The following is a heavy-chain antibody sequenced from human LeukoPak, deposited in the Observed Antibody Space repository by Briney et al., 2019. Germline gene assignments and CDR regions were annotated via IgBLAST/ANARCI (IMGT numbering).Heavy chain of an antibody. D-gene: IGHD3-10*01. V-gene: IGHV4-4*07. CDR3: AREWAVLWFGELTYFDY. CDR1: GGSISSYY. CDR2: IYTSGST. Sequence: SETLSLTCTVSGGSISSYYWSWLRQPAGKGLEWIGRIYTSGSTNYNPSLKSRVTMSVDTSKNQFSLKLSSVTAADTAVYYCAREWAVLWFGELTYFDYWGQGTLVTVSS. J-gene: IGHJ4*02.